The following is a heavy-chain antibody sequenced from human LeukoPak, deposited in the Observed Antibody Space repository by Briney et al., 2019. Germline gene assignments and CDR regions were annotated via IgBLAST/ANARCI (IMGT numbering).Heavy chain of an antibody. D-gene: IGHD3-10*01. V-gene: IGHV4-4*07. CDR2: IYTSGST. J-gene: IGHJ5*02. CDR3: ARDSGTTGEVKFDP. CDR1: GGSISSYY. Sequence: SETLSLTCTVSGGSISSYYRRWIRHPAGKGLEWIGRIYTSGSTNYNPSLKSRVTMSVDTSKNQFSLKLMSVTAADTAVYYCARDSGTTGEVKFDPWGQGTLVTVSS.